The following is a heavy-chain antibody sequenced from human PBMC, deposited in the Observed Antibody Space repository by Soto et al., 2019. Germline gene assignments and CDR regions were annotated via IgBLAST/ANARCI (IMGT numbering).Heavy chain of an antibody. J-gene: IGHJ6*02. V-gene: IGHV4-59*01. CDR1: GDSINNYY. CDR2: IYDSSST. CDR3: ARGTKYYYQGMDV. Sequence: QVQLQESGPGLVKPSETLSLTCTVSGDSINNYYLTWIRQPPGKGLEWIGYIYDSSSTSYNPSLKSRLTISVDTSKNQFSLKLKSVTAADTAVYYCARGTKYYYQGMDVWGQGTTVTVSS.